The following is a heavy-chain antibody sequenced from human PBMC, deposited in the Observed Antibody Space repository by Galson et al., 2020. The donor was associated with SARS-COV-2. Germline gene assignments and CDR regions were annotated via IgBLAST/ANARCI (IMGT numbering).Heavy chain of an antibody. Sequence: GGSLRLSCAASGFTFSSYSMNWVRQAPGKGLEWVSSISSNSTYIYYVDSVKGRFTISRDNAKNSLYLQMNSLRAEDTAVYYCARDRGITATTSGDYWGQGTLVTVSS. J-gene: IGHJ4*02. D-gene: IGHD1-7*01. CDR1: GFTFSSYS. CDR2: ISSNSTYI. V-gene: IGHV3-21*01. CDR3: ARDRGITATTSGDY.